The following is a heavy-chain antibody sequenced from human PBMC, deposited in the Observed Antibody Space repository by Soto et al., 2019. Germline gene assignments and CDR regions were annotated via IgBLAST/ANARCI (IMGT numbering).Heavy chain of an antibody. Sequence: GESLKISCQGSGYSFTSYWIGWVRQMPGKGLEWMGIIYPGDSDTRYSPSFQGQVTISADKSISTAYLQWSSLKASDTAMYYCARHTESMVPNYYYYGMDVWGQGTTVTVSS. J-gene: IGHJ6*02. D-gene: IGHD3-10*01. V-gene: IGHV5-51*01. CDR2: IYPGDSDT. CDR3: ARHTESMVPNYYYYGMDV. CDR1: GYSFTSYW.